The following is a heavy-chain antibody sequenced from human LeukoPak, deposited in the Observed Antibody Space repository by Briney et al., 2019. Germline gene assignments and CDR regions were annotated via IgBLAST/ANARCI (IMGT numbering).Heavy chain of an antibody. J-gene: IGHJ5*02. V-gene: IGHV1-8*01. CDR1: GYTFTSYD. CDR3: ARALRSICSSTSCYTRVVRRPIPVNWFDP. D-gene: IGHD2-2*02. CDR2: MNPNRGNT. Sequence: ASVKVSCKASGYTFTSYDINRVRQATGQGLEWRGWMNPNRGNTGYAQKFQGRVTMTRNTSISTAYMELSSLRSEDTAVYYCARALRSICSSTSCYTRVVRRPIPVNWFDPWGQGTLVTVSS.